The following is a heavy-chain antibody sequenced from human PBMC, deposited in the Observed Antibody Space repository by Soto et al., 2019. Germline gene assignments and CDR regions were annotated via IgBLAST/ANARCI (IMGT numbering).Heavy chain of an antibody. D-gene: IGHD3-10*01. V-gene: IGHV3-74*03. CDR2: INTDKSTL. J-gene: IGHJ3*01. CDR1: GFTFSRYW. Sequence: GGSLRLSCLASGFTFSRYWMHWVRQAPGKGLVWVSRINTDKSTLTYADSVKGRFTISRDNAKNAIFLQMTSLRVDDTAVYFCARGDRGGFDLWGQGTMVTV. CDR3: ARGDRGGFDL.